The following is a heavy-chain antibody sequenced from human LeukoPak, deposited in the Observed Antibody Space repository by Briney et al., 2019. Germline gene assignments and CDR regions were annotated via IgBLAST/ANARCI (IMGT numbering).Heavy chain of an antibody. J-gene: IGHJ4*02. CDR1: GFTFSSYG. Sequence: GGSLRLSCAASGFTFSSYGMHWVRQAPGKGLEWVAVISYDGSNKYYADSVKGRFTISRDNSKNTLYLQMNSLRAEDTAVYYCAKEMGFDYWGQGTLVTVSS. CDR2: ISYDGSNK. D-gene: IGHD2-8*01. V-gene: IGHV3-30*18. CDR3: AKEMGFDY.